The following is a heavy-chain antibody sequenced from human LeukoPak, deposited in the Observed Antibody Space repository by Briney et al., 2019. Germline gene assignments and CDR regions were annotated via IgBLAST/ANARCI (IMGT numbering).Heavy chain of an antibody. V-gene: IGHV4-4*07. D-gene: IGHD3-10*02. CDR3: ARMLDYYYYMDV. Sequence: SETLSLTCTVSGGSISSYYWSWIRQPAGTALEWIGRIYTSGSTNYNPSLKSRVTMSVDTSKNQFSLKLSSVTAADTAVYYCARMLDYYYYMDVWGKGTTVTVSS. CDR1: GGSISSYY. CDR2: IYTSGST. J-gene: IGHJ6*03.